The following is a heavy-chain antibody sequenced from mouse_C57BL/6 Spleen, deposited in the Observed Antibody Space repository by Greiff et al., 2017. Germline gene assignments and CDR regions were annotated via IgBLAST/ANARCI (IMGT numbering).Heavy chain of an antibody. V-gene: IGHV2-2*01. CDR2: IWSGGST. Sequence: QVQLQQSGPGLVQPSQSLSITCTVSGFSLTSYGVHWVRQSPGKGLEWLGVIWSGGSTDYNAAFISRLSISKDNSKSQVFFKMKSLQADGKAIYYCGRKGTHYAMDYWGQGTSVTVSS. J-gene: IGHJ4*01. D-gene: IGHD3-3*01. CDR1: GFSLTSYG. CDR3: GRKGTHYAMDY.